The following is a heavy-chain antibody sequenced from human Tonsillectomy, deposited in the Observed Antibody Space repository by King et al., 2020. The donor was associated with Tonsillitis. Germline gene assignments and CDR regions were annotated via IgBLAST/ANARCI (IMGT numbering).Heavy chain of an antibody. Sequence: QVQLVESGGGVVQPERSLRLSCAASGFTFSNYGMHWVRQAPGKGLEWVAIISYEGSNKYYADSVKGRFTISRDDAKNTLYLQMNSLRAEDTAVYYCAKDLSGSHWGQGTLVTVSS. CDR1: GFTFSNYG. J-gene: IGHJ4*02. CDR3: AKDLSGSH. V-gene: IGHV3-30*18. D-gene: IGHD3-9*01. CDR2: ISYEGSNK.